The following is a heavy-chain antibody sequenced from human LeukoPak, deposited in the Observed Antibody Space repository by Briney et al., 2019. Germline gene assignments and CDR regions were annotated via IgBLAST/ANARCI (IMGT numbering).Heavy chain of an antibody. CDR1: GYTFTSYA. CDR3: ARAPPLRCSSTSSRDRYYYGMDV. V-gene: IGHV1-3*01. Sequence: ASVKVSCKASGYTFTSYAMHWVRQAPGQRLEWMGWINAGNGNTKYSQKFQGRVTITRDTSASTAYTELSSLRSEDTAVYYCARAPPLRCSSTSSRDRYYYGMDVWGKGTTVTVSS. J-gene: IGHJ6*04. CDR2: INAGNGNT. D-gene: IGHD2-2*01.